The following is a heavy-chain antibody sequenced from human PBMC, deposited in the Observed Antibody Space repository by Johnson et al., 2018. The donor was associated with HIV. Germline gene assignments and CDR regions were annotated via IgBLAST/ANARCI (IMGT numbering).Heavy chain of an antibody. CDR2: IRYDGSSE. J-gene: IGHJ3*02. D-gene: IGHD1-26*01. CDR1: GFSFRNFG. Sequence: VQLVESGGGVVQPGGSLRLSCATSGFSFRNFGMHWVRQAPGKGLEWVSFIRYDGSSEYYADSVKGRFTISRDTSKNTLFLQMNSLRAEDTAGYYCAKDQPHRIVGATEKLAFDIWGQGTMVTVSS. V-gene: IGHV3-30*02. CDR3: AKDQPHRIVGATEKLAFDI.